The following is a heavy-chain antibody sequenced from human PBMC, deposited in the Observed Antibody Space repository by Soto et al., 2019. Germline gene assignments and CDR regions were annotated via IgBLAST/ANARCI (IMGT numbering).Heavy chain of an antibody. J-gene: IGHJ6*03. D-gene: IGHD3-16*01. CDR2: ISGSGRTT. CDR1: EFTFGTYA. V-gene: IGHV3-23*01. Sequence: EVQLLESGVGLVQPGGSLRLSCAASEFTFGTYAMKWLRQAPGRGLECVSFISGSGRTTYYADSVKGRFTVSRDNSKNTMYLQMNSLRAEDTALYYCAKFRGPSYSYYYMDVWGKGTTVTVSS. CDR3: AKFRGPSYSYYYMDV.